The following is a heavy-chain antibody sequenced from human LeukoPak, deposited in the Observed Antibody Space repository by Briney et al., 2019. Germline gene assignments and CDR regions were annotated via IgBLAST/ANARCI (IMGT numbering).Heavy chain of an antibody. Sequence: ASVKVSCKASGYTFTNYDINWVRQATGQGPEWMGSMNPNSGNTGYAQKFQGRVTMTRNNSISTAYMELSSLTTEDTAVYYCAVCKRRYWFDPWGQGTLVTVSS. CDR3: AVCKRRYWFDP. CDR1: GYTFTNYD. D-gene: IGHD6-25*01. V-gene: IGHV1-8*01. CDR2: MNPNSGNT. J-gene: IGHJ5*02.